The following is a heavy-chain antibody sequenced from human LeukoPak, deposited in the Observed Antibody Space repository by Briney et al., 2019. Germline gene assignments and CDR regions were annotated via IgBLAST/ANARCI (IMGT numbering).Heavy chain of an antibody. CDR2: ISPGGGPT. J-gene: IGHJ4*02. V-gene: IGHV3-23*01. Sequence: GGSLRLSCAGSGFPFSSHGMNWVRQAPGKGLEWVSGISPGGGPTYYADSVRGRFTISRDNAKNTLYLQMNSLSAEDTAVYYCAKHQRYFDWLFDYWGQGTLVTVSS. CDR1: GFPFSSHG. D-gene: IGHD3-9*01. CDR3: AKHQRYFDWLFDY.